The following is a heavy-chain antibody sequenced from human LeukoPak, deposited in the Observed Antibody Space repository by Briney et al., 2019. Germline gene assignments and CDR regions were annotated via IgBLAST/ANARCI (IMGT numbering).Heavy chain of an antibody. CDR1: GGSFSGYY. V-gene: IGHV4-34*01. CDR2: INHSGST. CDR3: ARVRYRVYYYDSSGYPAPLGY. D-gene: IGHD3-22*01. J-gene: IGHJ4*02. Sequence: SETLSLTCAVYGGSFSGYYWSWIRQPPGKGLEWIGEINHSGSTNYNPSLKSRVTISVDTSKNQFSLKLSSVTAADTAVYYCARVRYRVYYYDSSGYPAPLGYWGQGTLVTVSS.